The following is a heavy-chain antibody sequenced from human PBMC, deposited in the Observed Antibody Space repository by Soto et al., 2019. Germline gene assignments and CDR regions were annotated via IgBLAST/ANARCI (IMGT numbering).Heavy chain of an antibody. Sequence: GESLKISCKGSGYSFTSYWSGWVRQMHGKGLEWMGIIYPGDSDTRYSPSFQGQVTISADKSISTAYLQWSSLKASDTAMYYCARRHLNFDEGAFDIWGQGTMVTVSS. J-gene: IGHJ3*02. D-gene: IGHD3-9*01. CDR3: ARRHLNFDEGAFDI. V-gene: IGHV5-51*01. CDR2: IYPGDSDT. CDR1: GYSFTSYW.